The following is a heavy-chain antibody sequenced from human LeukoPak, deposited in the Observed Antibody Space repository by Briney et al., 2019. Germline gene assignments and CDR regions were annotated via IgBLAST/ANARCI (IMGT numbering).Heavy chain of an antibody. J-gene: IGHJ5*02. V-gene: IGHV3-66*01. CDR3: AGGPKQQLLWGRASNGFDP. Sequence: PGGSLRLSCAASGFTFSDNYMTWVRQAPGKGLEWVSVIYSGGSTHYADSVKGRFTISRDNSKNMLYLQMNSLRAEDTAVYYCAGGPKQQLLWGRASNGFDPWGQGTLVTVSS. CDR2: IYSGGST. D-gene: IGHD2-2*01. CDR1: GFTFSDNY.